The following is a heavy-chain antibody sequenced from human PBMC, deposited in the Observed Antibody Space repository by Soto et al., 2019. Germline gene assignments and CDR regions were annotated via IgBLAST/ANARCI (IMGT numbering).Heavy chain of an antibody. Sequence: EVQLVESGGGLVQPGGSLRLYCAAAGFSFSDYSMNWVRQAPGKGLEWVSYIGSHSTNIYYADSVKGRFTISRDNAKNSLYLQMNSLSDKDTAVYYCAREPSGGDDYGDPRESWGQGTLVTVSS. CDR2: IGSHSTNI. CDR3: AREPSGGDDYGDPRES. CDR1: GFSFSDYS. D-gene: IGHD4-17*01. J-gene: IGHJ5*02. V-gene: IGHV3-48*02.